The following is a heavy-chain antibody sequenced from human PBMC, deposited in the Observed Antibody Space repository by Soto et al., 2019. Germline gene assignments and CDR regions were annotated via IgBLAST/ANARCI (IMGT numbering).Heavy chain of an antibody. D-gene: IGHD6-6*01. J-gene: IGHJ4*02. CDR2: IYYSGST. V-gene: IGHV4-31*09. Sequence: SETLSLTCTVSGGSISSGGYYWSWIRQHPGKGLEWIGYIYYSGSTYYNPSLKSRVTISVDKSKNQFSLKLSSVTAADTAVYYCAKCITALGPIDYWGQGTLVTVSS. CDR1: GGSISSGGYY. CDR3: AKCITALGPIDY.